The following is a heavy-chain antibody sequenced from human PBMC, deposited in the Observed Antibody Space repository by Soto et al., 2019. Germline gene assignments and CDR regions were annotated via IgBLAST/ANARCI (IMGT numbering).Heavy chain of an antibody. D-gene: IGHD2-21*02. CDR2: IYYSGST. CDR3: ARLTVVTRWKLNDDY. Sequence: QLQLQESGPGLVKPSETLSLTCTVSGGSISSSSYYWGWIRQPPGKGLEWIGSIYYSGSTYYNPSLKSRVTISVDTSKNQFSLKLSSVTAADTAVYYCARLTVVTRWKLNDDYWGQGTLVTVSS. CDR1: GGSISSSSYY. V-gene: IGHV4-39*01. J-gene: IGHJ4*02.